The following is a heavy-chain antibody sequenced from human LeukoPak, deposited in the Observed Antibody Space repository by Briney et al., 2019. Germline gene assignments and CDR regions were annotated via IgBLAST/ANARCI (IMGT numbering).Heavy chain of an antibody. Sequence: PGGSLRLSCAASGFTFSSYGTHWVRQAPGKGLEWVAVIWYDGSNKYYAHSVKGRFTTSRGNATNSLYLQMNSLRAEDTAVYYCARGGEWELVTDAFVIWGREAMVIVSS. J-gene: IGHJ3*02. V-gene: IGHV3-33*01. CDR2: IWYDGSNK. CDR1: GFTFSSYG. CDR3: ARGGEWELVTDAFVI. D-gene: IGHD1-26*01.